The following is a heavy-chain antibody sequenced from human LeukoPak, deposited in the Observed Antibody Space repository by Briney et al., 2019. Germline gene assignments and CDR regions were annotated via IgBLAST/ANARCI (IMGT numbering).Heavy chain of an antibody. J-gene: IGHJ3*02. CDR3: ARPIVGATSDAFDI. CDR2: ISWNGGST. CDR1: GFTFDDYG. V-gene: IGHV3-20*04. Sequence: GGSLRLSCAASGFTFDDYGMSWVRQAPGKGLEWVSGISWNGGSTGYADSVKGRFTISRDNAKNSLYLQMNSLRAEDTALYYCARPIVGATSDAFDIWGQGTMVTVSS. D-gene: IGHD1-26*01.